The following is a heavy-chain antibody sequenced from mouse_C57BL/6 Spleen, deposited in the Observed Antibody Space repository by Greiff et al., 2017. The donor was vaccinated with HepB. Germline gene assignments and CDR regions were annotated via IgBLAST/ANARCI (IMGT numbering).Heavy chain of an antibody. Sequence: EVQLQQSGPELVKPGDSVKISCKASGYSFTGYFMNWVVQSHGKSLEWIGRINPYNGDTFYNQKFKGKATLTVDKSSSTAHMELRSLTSEDSAVYYCARRGYYGNYAMDYWGQGTSVTVSS. J-gene: IGHJ4*01. D-gene: IGHD2-1*01. CDR1: GYSFTGYF. CDR3: ARRGYYGNYAMDY. V-gene: IGHV1-20*01. CDR2: INPYNGDT.